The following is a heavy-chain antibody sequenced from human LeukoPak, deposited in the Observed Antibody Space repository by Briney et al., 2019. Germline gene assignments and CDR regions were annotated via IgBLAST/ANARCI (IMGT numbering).Heavy chain of an antibody. J-gene: IGHJ4*02. V-gene: IGHV3-23*01. D-gene: IGHD3-22*01. Sequence: GGSLRLSCAASGFTFDDYAMHWVRQAPGKGLEWVSAISGSGGSTYYADSVKGRFTISRDNSKNTLYLQMNSLRAEDTAVYYCAKHPSHYYDSSGYYSWGQGTLVTVSS. CDR2: ISGSGGST. CDR3: AKHPSHYYDSSGYYS. CDR1: GFTFDDYA.